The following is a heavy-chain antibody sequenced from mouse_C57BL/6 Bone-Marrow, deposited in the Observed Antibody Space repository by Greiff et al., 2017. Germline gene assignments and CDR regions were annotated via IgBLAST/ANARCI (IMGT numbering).Heavy chain of an antibody. J-gene: IGHJ1*03. CDR1: GFTFSDYG. D-gene: IGHD2-4*01. V-gene: IGHV5-15*01. CDR3: ARQRDYDYDWYFDV. CDR2: ISNLAYSI. Sequence: EVKLMESGGGLVQPGGSLKLSCAASGFTFSDYGMAWVRQAPRKGPEWVAFISNLAYSIYYADTVTGRFTISRENAKNTLYLEMSSLRSEDTAMYYCARQRDYDYDWYFDVWGTGTTVTVSS.